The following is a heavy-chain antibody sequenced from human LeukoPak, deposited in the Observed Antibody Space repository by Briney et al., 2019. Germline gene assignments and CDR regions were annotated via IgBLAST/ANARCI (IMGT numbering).Heavy chain of an antibody. CDR2: IYYSGST. J-gene: IGHJ4*02. D-gene: IGHD3-22*01. CDR1: GGSISNNNYY. CDR3: ARAFYYYDGIDY. Sequence: SETLSLTCTVSGGSISNNNYYWGWIRQPPGKGLEWIGSIYYSGSTYYNSSLKSRLTISIDTSKNQFSLKLSSVTAADTAVYYCARAFYYYDGIDYWGQGTLVTVSS. V-gene: IGHV4-39*07.